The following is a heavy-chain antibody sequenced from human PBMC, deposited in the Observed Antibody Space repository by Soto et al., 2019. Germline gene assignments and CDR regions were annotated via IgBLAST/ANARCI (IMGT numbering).Heavy chain of an antibody. D-gene: IGHD3-9*01. J-gene: IGHJ6*02. CDR3: ARGFITIFPSGGMDV. Sequence: GVSLRLSCAASGFTFSSYGMHRVRQAPGKGLEWVAVISYDGSNKYYADSVKGRFTISRDNSKNTLYLQMNSLRAEDTVVYYCARGFITIFPSGGMDVGGQETTVTVSS. CDR1: GFTFSSYG. V-gene: IGHV3-30*03. CDR2: ISYDGSNK.